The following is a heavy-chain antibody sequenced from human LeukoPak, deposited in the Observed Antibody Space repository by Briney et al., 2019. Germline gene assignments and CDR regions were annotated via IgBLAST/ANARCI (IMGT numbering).Heavy chain of an antibody. CDR2: IKTDGNDK. Sequence: PGGSLRLSCAASGFTFDTYWMTWVRQAPGKGLEWVANIKTDGNDKNYVDSVKGRFTISRDNAKNSLYLQMNNVRVEDTAVCYCARLPLQAGDFDYWGQGTLVTVSS. CDR1: GFTFDTYW. J-gene: IGHJ4*02. CDR3: ARLPLQAGDFDY. D-gene: IGHD6-19*01. V-gene: IGHV3-7*01.